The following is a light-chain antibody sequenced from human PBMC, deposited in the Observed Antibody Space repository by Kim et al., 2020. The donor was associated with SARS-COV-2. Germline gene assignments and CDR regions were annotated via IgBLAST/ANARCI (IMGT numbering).Light chain of an antibody. J-gene: IGKJ1*01. CDR3: KKDGSSPRT. Sequence: EIVLTQSPGTLSLSPGERATLSCRASQSVSSSYLAWYQQKPGQAPRLLIYGASSRATGIPDRFSGSGSGTDLTLTISRLEPEDFGVYYCKKDGSSPRTFGKGKKVDIK. CDR2: GAS. CDR1: QSVSSSY. V-gene: IGKV3-20*01.